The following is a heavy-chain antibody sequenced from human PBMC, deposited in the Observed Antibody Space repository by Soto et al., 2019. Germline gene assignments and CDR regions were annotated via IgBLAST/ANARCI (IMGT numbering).Heavy chain of an antibody. V-gene: IGHV4-34*01. D-gene: IGHD1-20*01. CDR3: ARGRYNWNY. Sequence: SETLSLTCSLSSVSFSGYYWSWIRQPPGKGLEWIGEINHSGSTNYNPSLKSRVTISVDTSKDQFSLKLSSVTAADTAAYYCARGRYNWNYCGQGTLVTVSS. CDR2: INHSGST. J-gene: IGHJ4*02. CDR1: SVSFSGYY.